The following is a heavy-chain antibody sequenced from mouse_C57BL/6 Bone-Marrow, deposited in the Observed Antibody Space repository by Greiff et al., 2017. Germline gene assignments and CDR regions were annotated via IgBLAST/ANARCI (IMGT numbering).Heavy chain of an antibody. Sequence: EVQLQQSGAELVRPGASVKLSCTASGFNIKDDYMHWVKQRPEQGLEWIGWIDPENGDTEYASKFQGKATITADTSSNTAYLQRSSLTSEDTAVYYCTTLLLVLYYAMDYWGQGTSVTVSS. CDR2: IDPENGDT. J-gene: IGHJ4*01. CDR3: TTLLLVLYYAMDY. D-gene: IGHD2-1*01. CDR1: GFNIKDDY. V-gene: IGHV14-4*01.